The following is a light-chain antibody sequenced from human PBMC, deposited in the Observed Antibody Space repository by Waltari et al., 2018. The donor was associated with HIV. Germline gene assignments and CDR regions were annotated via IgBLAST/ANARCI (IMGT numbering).Light chain of an antibody. CDR1: SSDVGASNP. V-gene: IGLV2-23*02. J-gene: IGLJ3*02. CDR3: CSYVSEIVPCV. Sequence: QTALTQPASVSGSPGQSITISCPGTSSDVGASNPLSWYQHPPGKAPRLIIYDVSERPAGVSNRFTGSKSGNTASLTISGLQAEDEADYYCCSYVSEIVPCVFGGGTKLTVL. CDR2: DVS.